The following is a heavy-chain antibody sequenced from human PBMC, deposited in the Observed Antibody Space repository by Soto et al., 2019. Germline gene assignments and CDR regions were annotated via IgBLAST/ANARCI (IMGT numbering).Heavy chain of an antibody. D-gene: IGHD5-18*01. CDR3: ARAEDTAMVYYYGMDV. V-gene: IGHV4-34*01. Sequence: PSETLSLTCAVYGGSFSGYYWSWIRQPPGKGLEWIGEINHSGSTNYNPSLKSRVTISVDTSKNQFSLKLSSVTAADTAVYYCARAEDTAMVYYYGMDVWGQGTTVTVSS. CDR2: INHSGST. CDR1: GGSFSGYY. J-gene: IGHJ6*02.